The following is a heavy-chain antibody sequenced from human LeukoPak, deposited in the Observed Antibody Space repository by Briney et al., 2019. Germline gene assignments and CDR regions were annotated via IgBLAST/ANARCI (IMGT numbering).Heavy chain of an antibody. D-gene: IGHD1-1*01. J-gene: IGHJ4*02. CDR1: GFTFRSFW. CDR2: ISSDGSST. CDR3: ARARYNWNDDY. Sequence: QPGGSVRLSCAASGFTFRSFWMDWVRQAPGKGLVWVSRISSDGSSTSYADSVQGRFTISRDNAKDTLYLQMNSLRAEDTAVYYCARARYNWNDDYWGQGTLVTVSS. V-gene: IGHV3-74*01.